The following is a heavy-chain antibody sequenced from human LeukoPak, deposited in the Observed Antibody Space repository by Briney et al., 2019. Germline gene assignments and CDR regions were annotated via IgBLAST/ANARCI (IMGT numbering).Heavy chain of an antibody. Sequence: SETLSLTCTVSGGSINSYSWSWIRQPPGKGLEWIGYIYYSGSTYYNPSLKSRVTISVDTSKNQFSLKLSSVTAADTAVYYCARDEAACSSSYCYSWFDPWGQGTLVTVSS. D-gene: IGHD6-13*01. J-gene: IGHJ5*02. CDR2: IYYSGST. CDR3: ARDEAACSSSYCYSWFDP. V-gene: IGHV4-59*01. CDR1: GGSINSYS.